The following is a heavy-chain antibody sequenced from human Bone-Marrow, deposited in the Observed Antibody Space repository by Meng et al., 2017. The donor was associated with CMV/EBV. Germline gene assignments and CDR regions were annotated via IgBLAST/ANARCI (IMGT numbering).Heavy chain of an antibody. D-gene: IGHD2-2*01. CDR1: GFTFSSYG. Sequence: GESLKISCAASGFTFSSYGMHWVRQAPGKGLEWVSAISGSGGSTYYADSVKGRFTISRDNSKNTLYLQMNSLRAEDTAVYYCAVVPAAKGSYYYYGMDVWGQGTTVTVSS. V-gene: IGHV3-23*01. CDR3: AVVPAAKGSYYYYGMDV. J-gene: IGHJ6*02. CDR2: ISGSGGST.